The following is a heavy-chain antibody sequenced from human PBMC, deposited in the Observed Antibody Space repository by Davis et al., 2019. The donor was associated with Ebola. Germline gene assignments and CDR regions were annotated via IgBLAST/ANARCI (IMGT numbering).Heavy chain of an antibody. J-gene: IGHJ6*02. Sequence: PGGSLRLSCKGSGYSFTSYWIGWVRQMPGKGLEWMGIIYPGDSDTRYSPSFQGQVTISADKSIRTAYLQWSSLKASDTAMYYCARRRSIDFPRADILDVWGQGTTVTVSS. D-gene: IGHD3-3*01. CDR3: ARRRSIDFPRADILDV. CDR1: GYSFTSYW. CDR2: IYPGDSDT. V-gene: IGHV5-51*01.